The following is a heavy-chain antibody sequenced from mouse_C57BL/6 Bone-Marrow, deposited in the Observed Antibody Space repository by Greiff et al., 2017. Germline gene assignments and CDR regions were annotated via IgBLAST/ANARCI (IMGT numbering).Heavy chain of an antibody. CDR2: ISSGGSYT. Sequence: EVQGVESGGDLVKPGGSLKLSCAASGFTFSSYGMSWVRQTPDKRLEWVATISSGGSYTYYPDSVKGRFTISSDNAKNTLYLQMSSLKSEDTAMYYCARQALRSGDYWGQGTSVTVSS. CDR1: GFTFSSYG. J-gene: IGHJ4*01. CDR3: ARQALRSGDY. V-gene: IGHV5-6*01.